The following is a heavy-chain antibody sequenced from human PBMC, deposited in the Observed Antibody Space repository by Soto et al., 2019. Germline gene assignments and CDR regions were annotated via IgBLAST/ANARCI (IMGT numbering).Heavy chain of an antibody. Sequence: GGSLRLSCAASGFTFSDYYMSWIRQAPGKGLEWVSYISGSGSTIYYAGSVKGRFTISRDNAKNSLHLQMNSLRAEDTAVYYCASGVAASHFYYYYMDVWGKGTTVTVSS. CDR2: ISGSGSTI. CDR3: ASGVAASHFYYYYMDV. J-gene: IGHJ6*03. D-gene: IGHD2-15*01. CDR1: GFTFSDYY. V-gene: IGHV3-11*01.